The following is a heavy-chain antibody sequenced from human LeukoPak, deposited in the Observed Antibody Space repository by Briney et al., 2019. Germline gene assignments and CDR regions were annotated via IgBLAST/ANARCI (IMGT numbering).Heavy chain of an antibody. J-gene: IGHJ3*01. CDR3: ARGWVPSDITLK. CDR2: INSDESDT. D-gene: IGHD3-22*01. Sequence: GGSLRLSCAASGLTFNSYWMHWVRQAPGKGLVWVSRINSDESDTNYADSVKGRFTISRDNARNTVYLQMDSLRAEDTAVYYCARGWVPSDITLKWGQGTMVTVSS. CDR1: GLTFNSYW. V-gene: IGHV3-74*01.